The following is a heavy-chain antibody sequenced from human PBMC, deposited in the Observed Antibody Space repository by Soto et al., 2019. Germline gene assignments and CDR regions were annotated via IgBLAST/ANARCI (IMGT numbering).Heavy chain of an antibody. J-gene: IGHJ4*02. Sequence: ASVKVSCKASGYTFTGYYMHWVRQAPGQGLEWMGWINPNSGGTNYAQKFQGWVTMTRDTSISTAYMELSRLRSDDTAVYYCAIYAGAAAGIYDFDDWGQGIRVTVYS. V-gene: IGHV1-2*04. CDR2: INPNSGGT. CDR3: AIYAGAAAGIYDFDD. CDR1: GYTFTGYY. D-gene: IGHD6-13*01.